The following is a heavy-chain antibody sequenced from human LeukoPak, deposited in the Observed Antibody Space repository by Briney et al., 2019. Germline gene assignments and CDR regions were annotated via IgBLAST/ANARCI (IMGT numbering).Heavy chain of an antibody. J-gene: IGHJ4*02. V-gene: IGHV1-2*04. Sequence: GASVKVSCKASGYTFTGYYMHWVRQAPGQGLEWMGWINPNSGGTNYAQKFQAWVTMTRDTSISTAYMELSRLRSDDTAVYYCARGSVLRFLEWFFYYWGQGTLVTVSS. CDR3: ARGSVLRFLEWFFYY. CDR2: INPNSGGT. CDR1: GYTFTGYY. D-gene: IGHD3-3*01.